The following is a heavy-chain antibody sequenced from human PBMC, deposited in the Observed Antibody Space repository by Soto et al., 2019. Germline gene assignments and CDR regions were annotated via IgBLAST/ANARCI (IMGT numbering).Heavy chain of an antibody. J-gene: IGHJ3*02. CDR3: AKVGVAGLGAFEI. V-gene: IGHV3-23*01. CDR1: GFTFSNYG. D-gene: IGHD6-19*01. CDR2: LTSGGST. Sequence: EVQLLESGGGLVQPGGSLRLSCAASGFTFSNYGMTWVRQAPGKGLEWVSALTSGGSTYYADSVKGRFTISRDNSKETLYLQMNSLRAEDTAVYYCAKVGVAGLGAFEIWGQGTMVPVSS.